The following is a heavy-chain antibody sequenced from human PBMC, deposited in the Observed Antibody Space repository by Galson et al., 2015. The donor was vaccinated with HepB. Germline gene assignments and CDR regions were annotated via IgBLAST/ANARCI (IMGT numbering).Heavy chain of an antibody. V-gene: IGHV3-64*01. Sequence: SLRLSCAASGFTFSSYAMHWVRQAPGKGLEYVSAISSNGGSTYYANSVKGRFTISRDNSKNTLYLQMGSLRAEDMAVYDCARGGRPVLTYVDGDLFDYWGQGTLVTVSS. D-gene: IGHD4/OR15-4a*01. CDR2: ISSNGGST. CDR3: ARGGRPVLTYVDGDLFDY. J-gene: IGHJ4*02. CDR1: GFTFSSYA.